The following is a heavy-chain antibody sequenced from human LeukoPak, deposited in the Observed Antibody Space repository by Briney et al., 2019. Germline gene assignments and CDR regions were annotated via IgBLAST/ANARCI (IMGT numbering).Heavy chain of an antibody. V-gene: IGHV4-4*07. D-gene: IGHD3-22*01. Sequence: SETLSLTCTVSGGSISDNYWSWIRQPAGKGLEWIGRIYSSGSTYYSPSLMSRVTTSVDTSKNQFSLKLHSVTAADTAVYYCARDAYYYDSSGYYLLDYWGQGTLVTVSS. CDR2: IYSSGST. J-gene: IGHJ4*02. CDR1: GGSISDNY. CDR3: ARDAYYYDSSGYYLLDY.